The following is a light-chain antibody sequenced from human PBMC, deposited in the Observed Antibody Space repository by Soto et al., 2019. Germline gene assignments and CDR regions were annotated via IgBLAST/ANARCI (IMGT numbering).Light chain of an antibody. CDR2: DVS. J-gene: IGKJ1*01. CDR1: QSVSSNY. CDR3: QQYGSSPT. V-gene: IGKV3-20*01. Sequence: EIVLTQSPGTLSLSPGERATLSCRSSQSVSSNYLAWYQQKPDQAPRLVIYDVSGRATGIPDRFSGSGSGTYFTLTISRLEPEDVAVYYCQQYGSSPTFGQGTKVEIK.